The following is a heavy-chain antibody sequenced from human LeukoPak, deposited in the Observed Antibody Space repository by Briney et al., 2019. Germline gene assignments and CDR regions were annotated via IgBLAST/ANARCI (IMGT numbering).Heavy chain of an antibody. CDR3: ARDGSGSYYGDYYYYMDV. J-gene: IGHJ6*03. Sequence: SVKVSCKASGGTFSSYAISGVRQAPGQGLGWMGGIIPIFGTANYAQKFQGRVTITTDESTSTAYMELSSLRSEDTAVYYCARDGSGSYYGDYYYYMDVWGKGTTVTVSS. V-gene: IGHV1-69*05. D-gene: IGHD1-26*01. CDR2: IIPIFGTA. CDR1: GGTFSSYA.